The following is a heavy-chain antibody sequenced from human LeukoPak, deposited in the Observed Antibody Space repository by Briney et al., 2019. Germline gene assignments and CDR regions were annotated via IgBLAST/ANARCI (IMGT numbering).Heavy chain of an antibody. Sequence: GGSLSLSCAASGFNFGSYSMTWVRQAPGKGLEWVAFIRYDGSNKYYADSVKGRFTISRDNTKNTLYLQMNSLRAEDTAVYYCAKVYDQWGGVLRYFDWLDYWGQGTLVTVSS. D-gene: IGHD3-9*01. CDR3: AKVYDQWGGVLRYFDWLDY. V-gene: IGHV3-30*02. J-gene: IGHJ4*02. CDR2: IRYDGSNK. CDR1: GFNFGSYS.